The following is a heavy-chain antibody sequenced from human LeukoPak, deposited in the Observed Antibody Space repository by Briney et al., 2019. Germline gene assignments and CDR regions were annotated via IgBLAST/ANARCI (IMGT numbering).Heavy chain of an antibody. V-gene: IGHV3-9*01. J-gene: IGHJ4*02. D-gene: IGHD5-12*01. CDR3: ATNGGGDSGYGNFDY. Sequence: TGGSLRLSCAVSGFTLDDYAMHWVRHVPGKGLEWVSGISWNSDSIVYADSVKGRFTISRDNAKNSLYLQMNSLRAEDTAVYYCATNGGGDSGYGNFDYWGQGTLVTVSS. CDR2: ISWNSDSI. CDR1: GFTLDDYA.